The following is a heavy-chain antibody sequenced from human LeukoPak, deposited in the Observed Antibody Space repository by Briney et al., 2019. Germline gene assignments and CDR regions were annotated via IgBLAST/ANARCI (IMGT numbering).Heavy chain of an antibody. J-gene: IGHJ3*02. CDR3: ARAYYYDSSGYSNAFHI. V-gene: IGHV1-2*06. CDR1: GYTFTGYY. D-gene: IGHD3-22*01. Sequence: ASVKVSCKASGYTFTGYYMQWVRQAPGQGLEWMGRINPNSGGTNYAQKFQGRVTMTRDTSISTAYMELSRLRSDDTAVYYCARAYYYDSSGYSNAFHIWGQGTMVTVSS. CDR2: INPNSGGT.